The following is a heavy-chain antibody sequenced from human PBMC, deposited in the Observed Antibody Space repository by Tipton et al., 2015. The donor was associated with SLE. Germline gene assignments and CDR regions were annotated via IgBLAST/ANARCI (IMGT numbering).Heavy chain of an antibody. Sequence: TLSLTCAVYGGSFSRYYWSWIRQPPGKGLEWIGEINHSGSTNYNPSLKSRVTISIDTSKNQFSLKLRSVTAADTAVYYCATARGVTTGWYFDLWGRGTLVTVSS. CDR2: INHSGST. CDR3: ATARGVTTGWYFDL. D-gene: IGHD4-17*01. CDR1: GGSFSRYY. V-gene: IGHV4-34*01. J-gene: IGHJ2*01.